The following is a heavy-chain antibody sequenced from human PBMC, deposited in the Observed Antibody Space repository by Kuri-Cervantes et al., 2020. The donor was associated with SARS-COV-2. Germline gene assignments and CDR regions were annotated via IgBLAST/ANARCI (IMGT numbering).Heavy chain of an antibody. V-gene: IGHV3-30*19. D-gene: IGHD1-7*01. CDR3: ARGFELLRDFDL. Sequence: GESLKISCVASEFNFRYYGMYWVRQAPGKGLEWVAVTTDDGTNKYYADSVKGRFTISRDNSKNTLYLQMNSLRTEDTAVYYCARGFELLRDFDLWGRGTLVTVSS. CDR2: TTDDGTNK. J-gene: IGHJ2*01. CDR1: EFNFRYYG.